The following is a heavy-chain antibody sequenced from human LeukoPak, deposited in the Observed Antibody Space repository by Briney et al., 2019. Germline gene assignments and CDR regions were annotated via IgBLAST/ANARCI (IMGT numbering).Heavy chain of an antibody. J-gene: IGHJ4*02. V-gene: IGHV3-21*01. D-gene: IGHD1-26*01. CDR1: GFIFSTYR. CDR3: TRDANTGNYWFDY. CDR2: ISSSTS. Sequence: AGGSLRLSCAASGFIFSTYRMNWARQAPGKGLEWVSSISSSTSYADSMKGRFTISRDNAKNSLYLQMNSLRAEDTAVYYCTRDANTGNYWFDYWGQGTLVTVSS.